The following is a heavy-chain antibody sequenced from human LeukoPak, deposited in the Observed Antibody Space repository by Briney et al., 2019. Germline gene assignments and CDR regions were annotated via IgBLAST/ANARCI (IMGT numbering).Heavy chain of an antibody. D-gene: IGHD1-26*01. V-gene: IGHV4-59*01. J-gene: IGHJ2*01. Sequence: KPSETLSLTCTVSGGSISSYYWSWIRQPPGKGLEWIGYIYYSGNTNYNPSLKSRVTISVDTSKNQFSLKLSSVTAADTAVYYCARGAGVGATTGWYFDLWGRGTLVTVSS. CDR2: IYYSGNT. CDR1: GGSISSYY. CDR3: ARGAGVGATTGWYFDL.